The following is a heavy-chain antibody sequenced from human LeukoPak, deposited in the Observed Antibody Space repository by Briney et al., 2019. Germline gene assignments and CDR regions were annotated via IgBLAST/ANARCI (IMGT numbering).Heavy chain of an antibody. D-gene: IGHD2-2*01. Sequence: ASVKVSCKASGYTFTGYYMHWVRQAPGQGLEWMGWINPNSGGTNYAQKFQGRVTMTRDTSISTAYMELRSLRSDDTAVYYCARDSGVVVPAALGPWGQGTLVTVSS. J-gene: IGHJ5*02. CDR3: ARDSGVVVPAALGP. CDR2: INPNSGGT. CDR1: GYTFTGYY. V-gene: IGHV1-2*02.